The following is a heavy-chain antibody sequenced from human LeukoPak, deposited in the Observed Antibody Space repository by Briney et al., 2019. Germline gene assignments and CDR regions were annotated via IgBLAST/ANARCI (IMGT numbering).Heavy chain of an antibody. CDR2: VNPSSGGT. CDR1: GYTFTGYY. D-gene: IGHD5-24*01. V-gene: IGHV1-2*02. J-gene: IGHJ1*01. CDR3: ARGLHEATKMTPSLH. Sequence: GASVKVSCKASGYTFTGYYMHWVRQAPGQGLEWMGWVNPSSGGTNYAQKFQDRVTMTRDTSISTAYMELSRLRSDDMAVYYCARGLHEATKMTPSLHWGQGTLVTVSS.